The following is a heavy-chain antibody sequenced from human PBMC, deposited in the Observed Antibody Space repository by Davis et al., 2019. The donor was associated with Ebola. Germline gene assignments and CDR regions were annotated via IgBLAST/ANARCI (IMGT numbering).Heavy chain of an antibody. Sequence: PGGSLRLSCAASGFTFDDYAMHWVRQAPGKGLEWVSLISWDGGSTYYADSVKGRFTISRDNSKNTLYLQMNSLRSEDTAVYYCARQFWSGQFDYWGQGTLVTVSS. CDR3: ARQFWSGQFDY. J-gene: IGHJ4*02. V-gene: IGHV3-43D*03. CDR2: ISWDGGST. CDR1: GFTFDDYA. D-gene: IGHD3-3*01.